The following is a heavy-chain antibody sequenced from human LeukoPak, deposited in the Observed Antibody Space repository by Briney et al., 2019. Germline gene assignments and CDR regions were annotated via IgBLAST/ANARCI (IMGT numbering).Heavy chain of an antibody. CDR1: GGTFNNSA. D-gene: IGHD4-17*01. CDR2: IMPLFGTA. CDR3: ARDVHGDYWSGWFDP. V-gene: IGHV1-69*05. J-gene: IGHJ5*02. Sequence: SVKVSCKTSGGTFNNSAISWVRQAPGQGLEWLGGIMPLFGTAGYAQKFQGRVTITKDESTRTVYLELTSLTSDDTAVYYCARDVHGDYWSGWFDPWGQGTLVSASS.